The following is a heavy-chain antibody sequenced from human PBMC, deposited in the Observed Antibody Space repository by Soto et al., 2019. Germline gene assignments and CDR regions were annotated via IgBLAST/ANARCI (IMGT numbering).Heavy chain of an antibody. V-gene: IGHV1-18*01. CDR3: ARDWVYGDSHDAFDI. CDR2: ISAYNGNT. CDR1: GYTFTSYG. D-gene: IGHD4-17*01. Sequence: ASVKVSCKASGYTFTSYGISWVRQAPGQGLEWMGWISAYNGNTNYAQKLQGRVTMTTDTSTSTAYMELRSLRSDDTAVYYCARDWVYGDSHDAFDIWGQGTMVTVSS. J-gene: IGHJ3*02.